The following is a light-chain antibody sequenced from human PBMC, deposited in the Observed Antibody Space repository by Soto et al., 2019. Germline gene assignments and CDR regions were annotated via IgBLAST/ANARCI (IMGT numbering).Light chain of an antibody. CDR1: QSVSSY. Sequence: EIVLTQSPATLSLSPGERATLSFRASQSVSSYLAWYQQKPGQAPSLLIYDASNRATGIPARFSGSGSGTDFTLTISSLEPEDFAVYYCQQRSKWPPWKFGQGTKVDIK. CDR2: DAS. V-gene: IGKV3-11*01. J-gene: IGKJ1*01. CDR3: QQRSKWPPWK.